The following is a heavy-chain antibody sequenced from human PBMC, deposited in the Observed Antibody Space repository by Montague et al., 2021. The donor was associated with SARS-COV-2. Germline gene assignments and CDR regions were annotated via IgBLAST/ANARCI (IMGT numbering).Heavy chain of an antibody. CDR3: AGAGSGSYSFYYYYGMGV. CDR2: IYYSGST. CDR1: GGSISSYY. V-gene: IGHV4-59*08. J-gene: IGHJ6*04. D-gene: IGHD3-10*01. Sequence: SETLSLTCTVSGGSISSYYLSWIRQPPGKGLEWIGYIYYSGSTNCNPSLKSRVTISVDTSKNQFSLKLSSVTAADTAVYYCAGAGSGSYSFYYYYGMGVWGKGTTVTVSS.